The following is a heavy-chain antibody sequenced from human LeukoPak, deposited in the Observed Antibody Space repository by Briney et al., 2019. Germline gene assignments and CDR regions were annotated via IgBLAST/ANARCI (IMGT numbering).Heavy chain of an antibody. Sequence: GGSLRLSCVGSGFTLGTSWMTWVRQAPGKGLEWVANINEDGSEKHYVGSVEGRFTISRDNAKNSVYLQMSSLRAEDMAVYYCARDLPDYWGQGTLVTVSS. CDR3: ARDLPDY. CDR1: GFTLGTSW. J-gene: IGHJ4*02. CDR2: INEDGSEK. V-gene: IGHV3-7*03.